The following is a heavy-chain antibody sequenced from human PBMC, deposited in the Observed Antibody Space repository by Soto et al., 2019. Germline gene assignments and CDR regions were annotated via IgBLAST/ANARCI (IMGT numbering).Heavy chain of an antibody. CDR1: GFTFSSYS. V-gene: IGHV3-48*04. D-gene: IGHD3-10*01. CDR3: ARDDEGGSYCDLGY. CDR2: ISSSSSTI. J-gene: IGHJ4*02. Sequence: PGGSLRLSCAASGFTFSSYSMNWVRQAPGKGLEWVSYISSSSSTIYYADSVKGRFTISRDNTKNSLYLQMNSLRAEDTAVYYCARDDEGGSYCDLGYWGQGTQVTVSS.